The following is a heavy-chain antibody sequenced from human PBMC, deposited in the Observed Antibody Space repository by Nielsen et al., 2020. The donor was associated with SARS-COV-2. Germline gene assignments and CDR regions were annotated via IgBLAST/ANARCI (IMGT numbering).Heavy chain of an antibody. Sequence: GGSLRLSCAASGFTFDDYTMHWVRQAPGKGLEWVSLISWDGGSTYYADSVKGRFTISRDNSKNSLCLQMNSLRTEDTALYYCAKDSKIAGMGAFDYWGQGTLVTVSS. CDR3: AKDSKIAGMGAFDY. V-gene: IGHV3-43*01. CDR1: GFTFDDYT. CDR2: ISWDGGST. J-gene: IGHJ4*02. D-gene: IGHD1-26*01.